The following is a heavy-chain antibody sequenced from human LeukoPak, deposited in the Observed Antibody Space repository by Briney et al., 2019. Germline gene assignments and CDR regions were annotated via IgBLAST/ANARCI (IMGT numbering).Heavy chain of an antibody. CDR3: ARGLGLTAVTEYYFDY. Sequence: PSETLSLTCTVSGDSVSIYYWSWIRQPPGKGLEWIGYISYSGSTDYNPSLKSRVTISVDTSKNQFSLKLSSVTAADTAVYYCARGLGLTAVTEYYFDYWGQGTLVSVSS. J-gene: IGHJ4*02. D-gene: IGHD4-17*01. V-gene: IGHV4-59*08. CDR2: ISYSGST. CDR1: GDSVSIYY.